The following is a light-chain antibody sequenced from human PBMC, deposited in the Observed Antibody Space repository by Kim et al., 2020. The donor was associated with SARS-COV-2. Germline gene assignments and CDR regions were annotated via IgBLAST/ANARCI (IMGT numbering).Light chain of an antibody. V-gene: IGKV3-11*01. CDR2: DAS. Sequence: LPPGESATLSCRASQSVRKYLAWYQQRPGQAPRLLIYDASNRATGIPDRFSGSGSGTDFTLTINSLEPEDCAVYFCQQRIDWPRTFGQGTKVDIK. CDR3: QQRIDWPRT. J-gene: IGKJ1*01. CDR1: QSVRKY.